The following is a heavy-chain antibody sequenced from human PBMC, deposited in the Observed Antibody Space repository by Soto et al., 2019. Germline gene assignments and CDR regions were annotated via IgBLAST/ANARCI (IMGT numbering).Heavy chain of an antibody. J-gene: IGHJ5*02. V-gene: IGHV1-69*13. CDR2: IIPIFGTA. CDR1: GGTFSSYA. D-gene: IGHD4-17*01. CDR3: ASRGGTTGTTPPHNWFDP. Sequence: ASVKVSCKASGGTFSSYAISWVRQAPGQGLEWMGGIIPIFGTANYAQKFQGRVTITADESTSTAYMELSSLRSEDTAVYYCASRGGTTGTTPPHNWFDPWGQGTLVTVSS.